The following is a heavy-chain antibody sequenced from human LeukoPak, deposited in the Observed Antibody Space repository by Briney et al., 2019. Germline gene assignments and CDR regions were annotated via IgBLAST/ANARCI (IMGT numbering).Heavy chain of an antibody. D-gene: IGHD6-25*01. CDR3: ARVGTTSAAIVFDT. CDR2: IYSGDTT. J-gene: IGHJ4*02. V-gene: IGHV3-66*02. Sequence: GGSLRLSCADSRFTVSSNYMSWVRQAPGEGLEWVSIIYSGDTTYYTDSVKGRFTISRDNSKNTLYLQMNSLRAEDTAVYYCARVGTTSAAIVFDTWGQGTLVTVSS. CDR1: RFTVSSNY.